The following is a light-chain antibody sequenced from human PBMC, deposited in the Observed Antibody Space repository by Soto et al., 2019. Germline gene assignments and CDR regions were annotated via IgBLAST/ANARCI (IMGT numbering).Light chain of an antibody. Sequence: EIVMTQSPATLSVSPGGRATLSCRASQSVSNNIAWYQQRPGQAPRLLIYGASTRATVISPRVSGNGSGTEFTLTISSLQAEDFAVYYCPQYSDWPRTCGQGTKVDIK. V-gene: IGKV3-15*01. CDR1: QSVSNN. J-gene: IGKJ1*01. CDR3: PQYSDWPRT. CDR2: GAS.